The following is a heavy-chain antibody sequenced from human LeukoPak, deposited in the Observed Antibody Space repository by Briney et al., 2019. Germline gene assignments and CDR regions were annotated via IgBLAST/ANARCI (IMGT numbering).Heavy chain of an antibody. CDR3: AREADGFDV. Sequence: GGSLRLSCEASGFSFSSHYISWVRQAPGKGLEWVANIKQDGSDKYYLDSVKGRFTISRDNAKSSLYPQMNSLRAEDTAVYYCAREADGFDVWGQGTMVTVSS. CDR2: IKQDGSDK. J-gene: IGHJ3*01. CDR1: GFSFSSHY. V-gene: IGHV3-7*01.